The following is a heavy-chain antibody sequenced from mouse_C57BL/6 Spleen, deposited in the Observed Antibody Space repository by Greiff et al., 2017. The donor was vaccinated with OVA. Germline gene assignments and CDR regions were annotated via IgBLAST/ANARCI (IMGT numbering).Heavy chain of an antibody. CDR2: ISDGGSYT. CDR3: AGAYYSNYGFAY. V-gene: IGHV5-4*03. Sequence: EVKVVDSGGGLVKPGGSLKLSCAASGFTFSSYAMSWVRQTPETRLEWVATISDGGSYTYYPDNVKGRFTISRDNAKNNLYLQMSHLKSEDTAMYYCAGAYYSNYGFAYWGQGTLVTVSA. CDR1: GFTFSSYA. J-gene: IGHJ3*01. D-gene: IGHD2-5*01.